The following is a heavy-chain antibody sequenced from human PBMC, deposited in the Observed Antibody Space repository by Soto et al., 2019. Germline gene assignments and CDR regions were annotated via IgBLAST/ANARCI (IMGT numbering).Heavy chain of an antibody. CDR3: TRDKGDKVAYGMDV. J-gene: IGHJ6*02. CDR2: INTGGVTI. D-gene: IGHD3-16*01. V-gene: IGHV3-48*03. CDR1: GFTVSSCE. Sequence: GGSLRLSCAVSGFTVSSCEMNWVRQAPGKGLEWVSYINTGGVTIYADSVKGRFTISRDNAQNSLLMQMDSLRAEDTAIYYCTRDKGDKVAYGMDVWGQGTTVTVSS.